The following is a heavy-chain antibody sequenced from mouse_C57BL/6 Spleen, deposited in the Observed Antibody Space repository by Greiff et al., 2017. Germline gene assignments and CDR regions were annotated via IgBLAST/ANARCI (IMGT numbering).Heavy chain of an antibody. Sequence: EVQLQESGPGMVKPSQSLSLTCTVTGYSITSGYDWHWIRHFPGNKLEWMGYISYSGSTNYNPSLKNRISITHDTSKNHFFLKLNSVTTEDTATYYCARDYSNSWFAYWGQGTLVTVSA. D-gene: IGHD2-5*01. V-gene: IGHV3-1*01. CDR2: ISYSGST. J-gene: IGHJ3*01. CDR1: GYSITSGYD. CDR3: ARDYSNSWFAY.